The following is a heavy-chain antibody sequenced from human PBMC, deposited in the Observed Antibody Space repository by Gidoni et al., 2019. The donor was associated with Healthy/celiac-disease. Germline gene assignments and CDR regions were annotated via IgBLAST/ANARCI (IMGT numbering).Heavy chain of an antibody. V-gene: IGHV3-11*06. J-gene: IGHJ3*02. D-gene: IGHD3-22*01. CDR1: GFTFSDYY. CDR2: ISSSSSYT. Sequence: QVQLVESGGGLVKPGGSLRLSCAASGFTFSDYYMRWLRQAPGKGLEWVSYISSSSSYTTYADSVKGRFTISRDNAKNSLYLQMNSLRAEDTAVYYCARDRRPSYYYDSSGTDAFDIWGQGTMVTVSS. CDR3: ARDRRPSYYYDSSGTDAFDI.